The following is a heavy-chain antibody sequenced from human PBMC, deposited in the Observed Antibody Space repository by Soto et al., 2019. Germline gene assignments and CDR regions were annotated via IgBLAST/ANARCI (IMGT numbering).Heavy chain of an antibody. D-gene: IGHD3-3*01. CDR1: GGSFSGYY. CDR3: ASGAGFWSGYYTERRTYFDY. V-gene: IGHV4-34*01. J-gene: IGHJ4*02. CDR2: INHSGST. Sequence: SETLSLTCAVYGGSFSGYYWSWIRQPPGKGLEWIGEINHSGSTNYNPSLKSRVTISVDTSKNQFSLKLSSVTAADTAVYYCASGAGFWSGYYTERRTYFDYWGQGTLVTVSS.